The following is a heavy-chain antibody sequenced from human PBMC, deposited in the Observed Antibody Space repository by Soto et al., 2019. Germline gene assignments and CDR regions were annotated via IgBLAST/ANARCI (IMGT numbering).Heavy chain of an antibody. CDR3: ARRRSSSSPSQGSIAARPSPYYYYGMDV. Sequence: PGESLKISCQGSGYSFTSYWIGWVRQMPGKGLEWMGIIYPGDSDTRYSPSFQGQVTISADKSISTAYLQWSSLKASDTAMYYWARRRSSSSPSQGSIAARPSPYYYYGMDVWGQGTTVTVSS. CDR1: GYSFTSYW. V-gene: IGHV5-51*01. D-gene: IGHD6-6*01. CDR2: IYPGDSDT. J-gene: IGHJ6*02.